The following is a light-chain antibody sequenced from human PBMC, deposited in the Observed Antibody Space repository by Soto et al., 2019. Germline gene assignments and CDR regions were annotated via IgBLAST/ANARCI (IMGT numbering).Light chain of an antibody. Sequence: AIRMTQSPSSLSASTGDRVTITCRASQGISSYLAWYQQKPGKAPKLLIYAASTLQSGVPSRFSGSGSGTDLTLTISSLQSEDFATYYCQQYYSYPYTFGQGTKLEIK. CDR3: QQYYSYPYT. CDR1: QGISSY. J-gene: IGKJ2*01. V-gene: IGKV1-8*01. CDR2: AAS.